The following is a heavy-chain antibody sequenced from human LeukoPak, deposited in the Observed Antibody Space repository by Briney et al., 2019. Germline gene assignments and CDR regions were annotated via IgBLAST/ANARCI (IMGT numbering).Heavy chain of an antibody. CDR3: ARGVAVAGRSHFDY. CDR1: GYTFTSYG. CDR2: ISAYNGNT. V-gene: IGHV1-18*01. J-gene: IGHJ4*02. Sequence: GASVKVSCKASGYTFTSYGISWVRQAPGQGLEWMGWISAYNGNTNYALKLQGRVTMTTDTSTSTAYMELRSLRSDDTAVYYCARGVAVAGRSHFDYWGQGTLVTVSS. D-gene: IGHD6-19*01.